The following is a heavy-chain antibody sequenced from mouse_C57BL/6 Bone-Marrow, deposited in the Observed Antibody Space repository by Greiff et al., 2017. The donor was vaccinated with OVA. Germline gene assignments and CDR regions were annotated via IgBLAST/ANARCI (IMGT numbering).Heavy chain of an antibody. CDR3: AVITTVVATNFDY. Sequence: EVKLVESVAELVRPGASVKLSCTASGFNIKNTYMHWVQQRPEQGLEWIGRIDPANGNIKYAPTFQGKATITADTSSNTAYLQLSSLTSEDTAIYYCAVITTVVATNFDYWGQGTTLTVSS. D-gene: IGHD1-1*01. J-gene: IGHJ2*01. CDR1: GFNIKNTY. V-gene: IGHV14-3*01. CDR2: IDPANGNI.